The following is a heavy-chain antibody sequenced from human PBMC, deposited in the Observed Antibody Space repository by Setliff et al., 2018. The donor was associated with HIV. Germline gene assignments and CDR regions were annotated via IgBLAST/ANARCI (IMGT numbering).Heavy chain of an antibody. CDR1: GYTFTNYY. J-gene: IGHJ4*02. CDR2: INHNSGGG. V-gene: IGHV1-2*02. D-gene: IGHD5-12*01. CDR3: AREPYNGYPFFDL. Sequence: ASVKVSCKASGYTFTNYYIHWVRQAPGQGLEWMGWINHNSGGGNYAQNFQGRVTMTRDTSISTAYMEMTSLRSDDTAVYYCAREPYNGYPFFDLWGQGTLVTVSS.